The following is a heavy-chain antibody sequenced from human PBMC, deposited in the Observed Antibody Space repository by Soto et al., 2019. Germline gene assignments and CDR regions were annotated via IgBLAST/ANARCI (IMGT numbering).Heavy chain of an antibody. CDR1: GFSLSSTRMA. J-gene: IGHJ4*02. CDR3: AHIVVAGLGYYFDY. D-gene: IGHD6-19*01. V-gene: IGHV2-5*02. Sequence: QITLKESGPTLVKPTQTLTLTCTFSGFSLSSTRMAVGWIRQPPGKALEWLALIYWDDDKRYSPFLKSRLTITKDTSKHQVVLTMSNTDPVDTARYYCAHIVVAGLGYYFDYWGQGTLVTVSS. CDR2: IYWDDDK.